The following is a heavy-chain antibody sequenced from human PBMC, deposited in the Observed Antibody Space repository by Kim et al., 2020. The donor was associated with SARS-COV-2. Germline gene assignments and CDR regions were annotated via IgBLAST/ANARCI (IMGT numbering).Heavy chain of an antibody. CDR1: GFTFSSYS. V-gene: IGHV3-48*02. CDR3: ARDGSLVVPAAMSDY. J-gene: IGHJ4*02. Sequence: GGSLRLSCAASGFTFSSYSMNWVRQAPGKGLEWVSYISSSSSTIYYADSVKGRFTISRDNAKNSLYLQMNSLRDEDTAVYYCARDGSLVVPAAMSDYWGQGTLVTVSS. CDR2: ISSSSSTI. D-gene: IGHD2-2*01.